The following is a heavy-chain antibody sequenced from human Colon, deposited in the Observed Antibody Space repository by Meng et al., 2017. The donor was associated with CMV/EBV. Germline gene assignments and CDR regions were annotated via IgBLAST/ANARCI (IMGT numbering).Heavy chain of an antibody. Sequence: GGSLRLSCAASGFTFSGYAMTWVRQAPGKGLEWVSRISGGGDITYHADSVKGRFTISRDNSNNTLYVQMNSLRDEDTALYYCARDVGSGSYQPHHYYGLDLWGPGTTVTVSS. CDR1: GFTFSGYA. D-gene: IGHD3-10*01. J-gene: IGHJ6*02. CDR3: ARDVGSGSYQPHHYYGLDL. V-gene: IGHV3-23*01. CDR2: ISGGGDIT.